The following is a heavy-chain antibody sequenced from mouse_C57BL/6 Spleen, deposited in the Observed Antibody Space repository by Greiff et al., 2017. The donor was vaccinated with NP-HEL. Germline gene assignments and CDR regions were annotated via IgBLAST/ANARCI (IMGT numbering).Heavy chain of an antibody. D-gene: IGHD2-4*01. Sequence: EVKLVESGGGLVKPGGSLKLSCAASGFTFSSYAMSWVRQTPEKRLEWVATISDGGSYTYYPDNVKGRFTISRDNAKNNLYLQMSHLKSEDTAMYYCARGRDYDGDYFDDWGQGTTLTVSS. CDR2: ISDGGSYT. J-gene: IGHJ2*01. V-gene: IGHV5-4*03. CDR1: GFTFSSYA. CDR3: ARGRDYDGDYFDD.